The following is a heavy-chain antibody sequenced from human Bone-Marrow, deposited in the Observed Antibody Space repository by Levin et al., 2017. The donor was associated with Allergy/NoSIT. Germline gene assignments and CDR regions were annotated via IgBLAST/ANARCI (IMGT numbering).Heavy chain of an antibody. CDR3: AREETSAFDY. J-gene: IGHJ4*02. V-gene: IGHV3-33*01. CDR1: GINFSRHA. CDR2: IWFDGSNR. Sequence: GGSLRLSCAVSGINFSRHAMHWVRQAPGRGLEWVGVIWFDGSNRNYADSVKGRFTISRDNFNEILYLQMDSLRVDDTAIYYCAREETSAFDYWGQGTLVTVSS.